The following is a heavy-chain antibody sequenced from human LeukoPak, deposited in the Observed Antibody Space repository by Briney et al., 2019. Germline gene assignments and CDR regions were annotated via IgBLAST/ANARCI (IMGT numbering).Heavy chain of an antibody. D-gene: IGHD3-3*01. CDR2: IYYSGST. V-gene: IGHV4-30-4*08. Sequence: SQTLSLTCTVSGGSISSGDYYWSWIRQPPGKGLEWIGYIYYSGSTYYNPSLKSRVTLSVDTSKNQFSLKLSSVTAADTAVYYCARAPPTYFWSGYGYYYMDVWGKGTTVTVSS. J-gene: IGHJ6*03. CDR3: ARAPPTYFWSGYGYYYMDV. CDR1: GGSISSGDYY.